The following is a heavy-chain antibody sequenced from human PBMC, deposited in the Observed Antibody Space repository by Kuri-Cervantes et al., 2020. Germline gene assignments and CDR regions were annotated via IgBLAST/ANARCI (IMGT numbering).Heavy chain of an antibody. V-gene: IGHV3-49*03. Sequence: GGSLRLSCTASGFTFGDYAMSWFRQAPGKGLEWVGFIRSKAYGGTTEYAASVKGRFTISRDDSKSIAYLQMNSLKTEDTAVYYCTRDVELSDSSGRYGGALFDYWGQGTLVTVSS. CDR1: GFTFGDYA. D-gene: IGHD3-22*01. CDR2: IRSKAYGGTT. J-gene: IGHJ4*02. CDR3: TRDVELSDSSGRYGGALFDY.